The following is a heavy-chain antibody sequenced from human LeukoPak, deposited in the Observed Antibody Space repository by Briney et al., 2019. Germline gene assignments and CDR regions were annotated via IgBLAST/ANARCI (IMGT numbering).Heavy chain of an antibody. D-gene: IGHD2-2*01. J-gene: IGHJ4*02. V-gene: IGHV1-46*01. CDR2: INPSSGRT. CDR1: GYTFTSYS. CDR3: ARDSPGVPD. Sequence: ASVNVSCKASGYTFTSYSMHWVRQAPGQGLEWMGIINPSSGRTNYAQKFQGRVTMTRDTSTSTVYMELSSLRSGDTAVYYCARDSPGVPDWGQGTLVTVSS.